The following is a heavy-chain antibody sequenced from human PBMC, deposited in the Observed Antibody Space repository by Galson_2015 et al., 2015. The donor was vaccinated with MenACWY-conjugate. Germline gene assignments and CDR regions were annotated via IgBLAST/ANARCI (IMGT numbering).Heavy chain of an antibody. CDR1: GFMFNIYG. J-gene: IGHJ6*02. CDR3: AKALGTRRSIVGVTNGLDV. D-gene: IGHD1-26*01. V-gene: IGHV3-23*01. CDR2: ISSGGNT. Sequence: SLRLSCAASGFMFNIYGMSWVRQAPGKGLQWVSTISSGGNTYYADSVQGRFTISRDNSQNTLYLQMNSLRVEDTALYYCAKALGTRRSIVGVTNGLDVWGQGTTVTVSS.